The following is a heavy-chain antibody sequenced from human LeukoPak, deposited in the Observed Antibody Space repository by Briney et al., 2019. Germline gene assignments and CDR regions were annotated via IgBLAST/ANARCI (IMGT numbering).Heavy chain of an antibody. CDR1: GYTFTGYY. D-gene: IGHD3-3*01. CDR2: INPNSGGT. J-gene: IGHJ3*02. Sequence: ASVKVSCKASGYTFTGYYMHWVRQAPGQGLEWMGWINPNSGGTNYAQKFQGRVTMTRDTSISTAYMELSRLRSDDTAVYYCARVGYFGVATLDAFDIRGQGRIVTVSS. CDR3: ARVGYFGVATLDAFDI. V-gene: IGHV1-2*02.